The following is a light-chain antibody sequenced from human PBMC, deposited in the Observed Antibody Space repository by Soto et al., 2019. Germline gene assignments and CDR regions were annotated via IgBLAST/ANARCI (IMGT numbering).Light chain of an antibody. CDR3: SSFTSKSTLI. CDR1: MRDIGAYNL. CDR2: EVR. J-gene: IGLJ2*01. Sequence: QSALTQPASVSGSPGQSITISCAGTMRDIGAYNLVSWYPQHPGKAPQLIIYEVRNPPSGISFRFSGSKSANTASLTISGLQAEDEADYYCSSFTSKSTLIFGGGTKVTVL. V-gene: IGLV2-14*03.